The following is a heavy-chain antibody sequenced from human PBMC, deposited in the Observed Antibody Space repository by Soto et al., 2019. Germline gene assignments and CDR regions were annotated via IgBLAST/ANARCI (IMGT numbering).Heavy chain of an antibody. Sequence: VASVKVSCKASGYTFTGYYMHWVRQAPGQGLEWMGWINPNSGGTNYAQKFQGRVTMTRDTSISTAYMELSRLRSDDTAVYYCARGKQLVGYYYYGMDVWGQGTTVTVSS. D-gene: IGHD6-6*01. CDR2: INPNSGGT. CDR1: GYTFTGYY. V-gene: IGHV1-2*02. CDR3: ARGKQLVGYYYYGMDV. J-gene: IGHJ6*02.